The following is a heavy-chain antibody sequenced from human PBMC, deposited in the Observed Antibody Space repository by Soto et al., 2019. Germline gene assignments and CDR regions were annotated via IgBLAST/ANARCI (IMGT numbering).Heavy chain of an antibody. J-gene: IGHJ6*02. Sequence: GESLKISCKGSGYSFTSYWIGWVRQMPGKGLEWMGIIYPGDSDTRYSPSFQGQVTISADKSISTAYLQWSSLKASDTAMYYCARHLLSWDTYYYGMDVWGQGTTVTVSS. CDR2: IYPGDSDT. D-gene: IGHD2-15*01. CDR3: ARHLLSWDTYYYGMDV. CDR1: GYSFTSYW. V-gene: IGHV5-51*01.